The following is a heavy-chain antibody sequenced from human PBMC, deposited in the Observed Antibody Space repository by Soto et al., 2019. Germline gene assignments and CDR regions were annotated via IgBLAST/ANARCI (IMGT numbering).Heavy chain of an antibody. J-gene: IGHJ6*03. V-gene: IGHV1-18*01. CDR1: GYTFTSYG. D-gene: IGHD3-3*01. CDR2: ISAYNGNT. CDR3: ARAPQNATYYDFWSGYYRNYYYYMDV. Sequence: QVQLVQSGAEVKKPGASVKVSCKASGYTFTSYGISWVRQAPGQGLEWMGWISAYNGNTNYAQKLQGRVTMTTDTSTSTAYMELRSLRSDDTAVYYCARAPQNATYYDFWSGYYRNYYYYMDVWGKGTTVTVSS.